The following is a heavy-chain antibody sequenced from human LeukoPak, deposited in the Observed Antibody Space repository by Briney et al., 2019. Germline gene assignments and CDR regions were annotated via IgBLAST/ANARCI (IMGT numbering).Heavy chain of an antibody. CDR3: ARGEGFRELLRHNWFDP. Sequence: ASVEVSCKASGYTFTSYDINWVRQATGQGLEWMGWMNPNSGNTGYAQKFQGRVTMTRNTSISTAYMELSSLRSEDTAVYYCARGEGFRELLRHNWFDPWGQGTLVTVSS. D-gene: IGHD3-10*01. CDR1: GYTFTSYD. V-gene: IGHV1-8*01. CDR2: MNPNSGNT. J-gene: IGHJ5*02.